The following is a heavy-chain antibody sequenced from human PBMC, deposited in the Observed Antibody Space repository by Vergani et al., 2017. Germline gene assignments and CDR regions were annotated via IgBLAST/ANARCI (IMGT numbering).Heavy chain of an antibody. CDR3: ASESDTAMGHRTNWFDP. CDR1: GGTFSSYA. J-gene: IGHJ5*02. Sequence: QVQLVQSGAEVKKPGSSVKVSCKASGGTFSSYAISWVRQAPGQGLEWMGRIIPILGIANYAQKFQGRVTITAGKSTSTAYMELSSLRSEDTAVYYCASESDTAMGHRTNWFDPWGQGTLVTVSS. V-gene: IGHV1-69*04. D-gene: IGHD5-18*01. CDR2: IIPILGIA.